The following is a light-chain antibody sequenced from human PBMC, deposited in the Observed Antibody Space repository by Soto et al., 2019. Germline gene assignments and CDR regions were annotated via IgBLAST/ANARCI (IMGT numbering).Light chain of an antibody. Sequence: QSVLTQPPSVSAAPGQKVSISCSGSGSNIGTNYVSWYQQLPGTAPKLLIYDDHKRPSGIPDRFSGSKSGTSATLGITGLPTGDEADYYCGTWDNSLGAAVVFGGGTKLTVL. J-gene: IGLJ2*01. CDR1: GSNIGTNY. CDR3: GTWDNSLGAAVV. CDR2: DDH. V-gene: IGLV1-51*01.